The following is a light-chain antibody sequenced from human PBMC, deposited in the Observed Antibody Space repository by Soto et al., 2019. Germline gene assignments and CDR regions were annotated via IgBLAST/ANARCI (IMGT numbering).Light chain of an antibody. J-gene: IGKJ1*01. CDR3: QQSYSTPWT. CDR2: AVS. CDR1: QSITSY. Sequence: DLQMTQSPSSLSASVGDRVTITCRASQSITSYLNWYQQKLGKAPKLLIYAVSFLQSGVPSRFSGSGSGTDFTLTISSLQPEDFATYYCQQSYSTPWTFGQGTKVEIK. V-gene: IGKV1-39*01.